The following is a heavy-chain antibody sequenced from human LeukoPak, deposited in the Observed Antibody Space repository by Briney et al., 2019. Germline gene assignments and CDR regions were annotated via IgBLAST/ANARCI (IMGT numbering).Heavy chain of an antibody. Sequence: SETLSLTCTVSGGSISSYYWSWIRQPPGKGLEWIGYIYYSGSTNYNPSLKRRVTISVDTSKNQFSLKLSSVTAADTAVYYCARDHGYCSGGSCYPIGFFGYWGQGTLVTVSS. CDR1: GGSISSYY. J-gene: IGHJ4*02. V-gene: IGHV4-59*01. D-gene: IGHD2-15*01. CDR3: ARDHGYCSGGSCYPIGFFGY. CDR2: IYYSGST.